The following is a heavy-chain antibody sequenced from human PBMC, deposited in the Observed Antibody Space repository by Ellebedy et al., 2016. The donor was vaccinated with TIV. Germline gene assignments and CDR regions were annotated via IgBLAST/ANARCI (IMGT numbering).Heavy chain of an antibody. Sequence: ASVKVSCKASGYTFTGYYMHWVRQAPGQGLEWMGGIIPIFGTANYAQKFQGRVRITADESASTASMELRSLRFEDTAVYYCARLVVAATDYYYGMDVWGQGTTVTVSS. J-gene: IGHJ6*02. V-gene: IGHV1-69*13. CDR1: GYTFTGYY. CDR2: IIPIFGTA. D-gene: IGHD2-15*01. CDR3: ARLVVAATDYYYGMDV.